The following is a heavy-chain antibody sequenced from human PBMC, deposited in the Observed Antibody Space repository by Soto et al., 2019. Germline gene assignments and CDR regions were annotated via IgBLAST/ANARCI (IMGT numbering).Heavy chain of an antibody. CDR1: GGTFSSYA. Sequence: QVQLVQSGAEVKKPGSSVKVSCKASGGTFSSYAISWVRQAPGQGLEWMGGIIPIFGTANYAQKFQGRVRIXXDXSXTTAYMELSSLRSEDTAVYYCARGSSGWNYYYGMDVWGQGTTVTVSS. CDR2: IIPIFGTA. J-gene: IGHJ6*02. V-gene: IGHV1-69*05. D-gene: IGHD6-19*01. CDR3: ARGSSGWNYYYGMDV.